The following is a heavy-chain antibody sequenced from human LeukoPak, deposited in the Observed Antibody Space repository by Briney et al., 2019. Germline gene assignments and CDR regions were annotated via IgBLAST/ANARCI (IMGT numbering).Heavy chain of an antibody. CDR3: ARDLNYYDSSGPL. V-gene: IGHV4-59*01. J-gene: IGHJ4*02. CDR2: IYYSGST. CDR1: GGSISSYY. D-gene: IGHD3-22*01. Sequence: SETLSLTCTVSGGSISSYYWSWIRQPPGKGLEWIGYIYYSGSTNYNPSLKSRVTISVDTSKNQFSLKLSSVTAADTAVYYCARDLNYYDSSGPLWGQGTLVTVSS.